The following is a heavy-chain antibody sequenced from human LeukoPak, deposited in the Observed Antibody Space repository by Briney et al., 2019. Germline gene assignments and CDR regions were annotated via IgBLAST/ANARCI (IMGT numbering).Heavy chain of an antibody. CDR2: IIPIFGIA. J-gene: IGHJ4*02. V-gene: IGHV1-69*04. Sequence: SVKVSCKASGGTSSSYAISWVRQAPGQGLEWMGRIIPIFGIANYAQKFQGRVTITADKSTSTAYMELSSLRSEDTAVYYCARDDSGSYYGDYWGQGTLVTVSS. D-gene: IGHD1-26*01. CDR3: ARDDSGSYYGDY. CDR1: GGTSSSYA.